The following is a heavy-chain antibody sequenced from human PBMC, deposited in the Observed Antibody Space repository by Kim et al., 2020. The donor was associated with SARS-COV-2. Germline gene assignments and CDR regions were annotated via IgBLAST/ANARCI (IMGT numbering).Heavy chain of an antibody. Sequence: SETLSLTCTVSGGSISSYYWSWIRQPPGKGLEWIGYIYYSGSTNYNPSLKSRVTISVDTSKNQFSLKLSSVTAADTAVYYCARQRRDGYTVYFDYWGQGTLVTVSS. J-gene: IGHJ4*02. D-gene: IGHD5-12*01. CDR1: GGSISSYY. CDR2: IYYSGST. CDR3: ARQRRDGYTVYFDY. V-gene: IGHV4-59*08.